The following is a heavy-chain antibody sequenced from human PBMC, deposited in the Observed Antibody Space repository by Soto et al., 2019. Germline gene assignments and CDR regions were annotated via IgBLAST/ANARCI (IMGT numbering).Heavy chain of an antibody. D-gene: IGHD3-3*01. Sequence: QVQLVQSGAEVKKPGASVKVSCKASGYTFTSYGISWVRQAPGQGLEWMGWISAYNGNTNYAQKLQGRVTMTTDTSTSTAYMELRSLRSDDTAVYYCARLPAPEWVDFWSGFRYYFDYWGQGTLVTVSS. CDR1: GYTFTSYG. V-gene: IGHV1-18*01. CDR2: ISAYNGNT. CDR3: ARLPAPEWVDFWSGFRYYFDY. J-gene: IGHJ4*02.